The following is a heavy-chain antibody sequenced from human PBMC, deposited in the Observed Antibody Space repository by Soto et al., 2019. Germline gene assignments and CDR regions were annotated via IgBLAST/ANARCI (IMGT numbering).Heavy chain of an antibody. CDR3: ARSGVPVIDFGYQYSGMDA. V-gene: IGHV1-69*13. Sequence: SVKVSCKAAAGTFRSYAMSWVRQAPGQGLEWMGGIIPMFGTPNYAQNFKGRLTITADESTRTAYMELSSLRSEDTAVYYCARSGVPVIDFGYQYSGMDAWGQGTTVTVSS. CDR1: AGTFRSYA. D-gene: IGHD2-21*01. J-gene: IGHJ6*02. CDR2: IIPMFGTP.